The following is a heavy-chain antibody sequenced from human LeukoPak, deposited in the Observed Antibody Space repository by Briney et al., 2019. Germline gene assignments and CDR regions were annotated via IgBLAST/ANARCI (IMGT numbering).Heavy chain of an antibody. CDR2: IYYSGST. CDR3: ARGSGWIQLWIMPHFDY. CDR1: GGSISSGGYY. D-gene: IGHD5-18*01. Sequence: SETLSLTCTVSGGSISSGGYYWSWIRQHPGKGLEWIGYIYYSGSTYYNPSLKSRVTISVDTSKNQFSLKLSSVTAADTAVYYCARGSGWIQLWIMPHFDYWGQGTLVTVSS. V-gene: IGHV4-31*03. J-gene: IGHJ4*02.